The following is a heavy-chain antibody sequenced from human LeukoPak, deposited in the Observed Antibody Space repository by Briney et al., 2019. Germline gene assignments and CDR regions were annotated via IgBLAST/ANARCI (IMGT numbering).Heavy chain of an antibody. D-gene: IGHD6-19*01. J-gene: IGHJ4*02. CDR1: GYTFTSYY. CDR3: ARTLGGGYSSGWFDY. CDR2: INPSGGST. V-gene: IGHV1-46*01. Sequence: ASVKVSCKASGYTFTSYYMHWVRQAPGQGLEWMGIINPSGGSTSYAQKFQGRVTVTRDTSTSTVYMELSSLRSEDTAVYYCARTLGGGYSSGWFDYWGQGTLVTVSS.